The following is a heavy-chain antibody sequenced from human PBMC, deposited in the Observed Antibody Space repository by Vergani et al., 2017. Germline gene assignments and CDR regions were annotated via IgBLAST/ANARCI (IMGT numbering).Heavy chain of an antibody. V-gene: IGHV1-2*02. Sequence: QVQLVQSGAEVKKPGASVKVSCKASGYTFTGYYLHWVRQAPGQGLGWMGWINPNSGGTNYAQKFQGRVTMTRDTSISTGYMELSRLGSDDTAVYYCARQWELLPYYYGMDVGGQGTTVTVSS. D-gene: IGHD1-26*01. CDR2: INPNSGGT. CDR1: GYTFTGYY. CDR3: ARQWELLPYYYGMDV. J-gene: IGHJ6*02.